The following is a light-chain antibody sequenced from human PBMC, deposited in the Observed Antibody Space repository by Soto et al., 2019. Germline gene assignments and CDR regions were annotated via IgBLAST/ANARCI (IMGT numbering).Light chain of an antibody. V-gene: IGKV1-5*03. CDR3: LQYNSYSYT. Sequence: DIQMTQSPSTLSASVGDRVTITCRASQSISSWLAWYQQKPGKAPKLLIYKASILESGVPSRFSGSGSGTEFTLTISSLQPDDSATYYCLQYNSYSYTFGQGTKLEIK. J-gene: IGKJ2*01. CDR1: QSISSW. CDR2: KAS.